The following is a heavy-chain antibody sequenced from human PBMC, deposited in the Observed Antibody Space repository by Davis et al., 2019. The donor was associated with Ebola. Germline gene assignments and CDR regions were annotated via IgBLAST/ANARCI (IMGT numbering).Heavy chain of an antibody. V-gene: IGHV3-23*01. CDR3: SKEVKRYDFWSGYPLYRGIDY. J-gene: IGHJ4*02. CDR1: GFPFRMYA. D-gene: IGHD3-3*01. Sequence: GESLRLSCAASGFPFRMYAMSWVRQAPGKGLEWVSYISGSGYTIYYADAVKGRFTISRNNSKNTLYLQMHSLRAKDTAVYYCSKEVKRYDFWSGYPLYRGIDYLGQGTLVTVSS. CDR2: ISGSGYTI.